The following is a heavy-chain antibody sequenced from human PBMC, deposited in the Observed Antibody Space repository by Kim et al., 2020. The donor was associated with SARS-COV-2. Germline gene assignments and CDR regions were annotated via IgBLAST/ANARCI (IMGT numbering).Heavy chain of an antibody. CDR3: ARSSSGWNGGFDY. J-gene: IGHJ4*02. D-gene: IGHD6-19*01. Sequence: AQKFQGRVTMTRDTSTSTVYMELSSLRSEDTAVYYCARSSSGWNGGFDYWGQGTLVTVSS. V-gene: IGHV1-46*01.